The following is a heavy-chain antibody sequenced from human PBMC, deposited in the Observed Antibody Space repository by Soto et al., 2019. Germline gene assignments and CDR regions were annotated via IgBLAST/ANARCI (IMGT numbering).Heavy chain of an antibody. CDR2: ISSSSSTI. CDR1: GFTFRSYG. J-gene: IGHJ3*02. CDR3: ARASTRYSSGWTDAFDI. D-gene: IGHD6-19*01. Sequence: PGGSQRLSCAASGFTFRSYGRNWVRQAPGKGLEWVSYISSSSSTIYYADSVKGRFTISRGNAKNSLYLQMNSLRAEDTAVYYCARASTRYSSGWTDAFDIWGQGTMVTVSS. V-gene: IGHV3-48*01.